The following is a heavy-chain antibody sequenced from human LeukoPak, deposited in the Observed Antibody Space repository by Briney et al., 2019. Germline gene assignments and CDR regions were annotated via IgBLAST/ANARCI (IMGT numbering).Heavy chain of an antibody. Sequence: KPSETLSLTCAVYGGSFSGYYWSWIRQPPGKGLEWIGYIYYSGSTNYNPSLKSRVTISVDTSKNQFSLKLSSVTAADTAVYYCASYGAVVPAAIGQTNWFDPWGQGTLVTVSS. D-gene: IGHD2-2*02. CDR3: ASYGAVVPAAIGQTNWFDP. CDR2: IYYSGST. J-gene: IGHJ5*02. V-gene: IGHV4-59*01. CDR1: GGSFSGYY.